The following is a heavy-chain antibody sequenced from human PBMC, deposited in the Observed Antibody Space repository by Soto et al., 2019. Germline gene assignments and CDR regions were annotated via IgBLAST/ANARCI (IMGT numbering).Heavy chain of an antibody. CDR1: GYTFTGYY. CDR2: INPNSGGT. V-gene: IGHV1-2*04. J-gene: IGHJ2*01. CDR3: ARGSAGETSNWYFDL. D-gene: IGHD4-17*01. Sequence: QVQLVQSGAEVKKPGASVKVSCKASGYTFTGYYMHWVRQAPGQGLEWMGWINPNSGGTNYAQKFQGWVTMTRDTSISTAYMELSRLRSDDTAVYYCARGSAGETSNWYFDLWVRGTLVTVSS.